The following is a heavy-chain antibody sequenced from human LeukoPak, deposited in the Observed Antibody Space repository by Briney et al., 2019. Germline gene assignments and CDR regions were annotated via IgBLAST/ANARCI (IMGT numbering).Heavy chain of an antibody. V-gene: IGHV1-18*01. CDR1: GYTFTSYG. D-gene: IGHD3-22*01. J-gene: IGHJ4*02. Sequence: VASVKVSCKASGYTFTSYGISWVRQAPGRGLEWMGWISAYNGNTNYAQKLQGRVTMTTDTSTSTAYMELRSLRSDDTAVYYCARVTTNYYDSSGYDYWGQGTLVTVSS. CDR2: ISAYNGNT. CDR3: ARVTTNYYDSSGYDY.